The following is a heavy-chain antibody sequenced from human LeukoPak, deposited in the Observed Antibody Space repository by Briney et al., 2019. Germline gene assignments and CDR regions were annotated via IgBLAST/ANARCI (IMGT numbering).Heavy chain of an antibody. Sequence: GGSLRLSCAASGFTFSSYAMSWVRQAPGKGLEWVSAISGSGGSTYYADSVKGRFTISRDNSKNTLYLQMNSLRGEDTAVYCCAKLVDRVPYYYYGMDVRGQGTTVTVSS. CDR2: ISGSGGST. V-gene: IGHV3-23*01. J-gene: IGHJ6*02. D-gene: IGHD2-15*01. CDR1: GFTFSSYA. CDR3: AKLVDRVPYYYYGMDV.